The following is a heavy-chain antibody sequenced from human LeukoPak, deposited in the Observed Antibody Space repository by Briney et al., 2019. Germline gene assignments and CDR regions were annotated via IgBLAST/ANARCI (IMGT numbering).Heavy chain of an antibody. CDR2: INQDGSEK. Sequence: GGSLRLSCAASGFTFSDYWMTWVRQAPGKGLEWVANINQDGSEKYYVDSVKGRFTISRDNSKNTLYLQMNSLRAEDTAAYYCAREAYSSSWYFDYWGQGTLVTASS. CDR1: GFTFSDYW. CDR3: AREAYSSSWYFDY. V-gene: IGHV3-7*01. D-gene: IGHD6-13*01. J-gene: IGHJ4*02.